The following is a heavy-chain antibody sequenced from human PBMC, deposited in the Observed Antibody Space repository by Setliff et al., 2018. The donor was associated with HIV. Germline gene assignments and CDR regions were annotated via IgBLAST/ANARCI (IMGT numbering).Heavy chain of an antibody. CDR2: IYYSGNS. V-gene: IGHV4-28*03. J-gene: IGHJ6*03. D-gene: IGHD5-18*01. CDR1: GYSISNSNW. CDR3: ARDMDTPYMDV. Sequence: SETLSLTCAVSGYSISNSNWWGWIRQPPGKGLEWIGYIYYSGNSYYNPSLKSQVTMSVDTSKNQFSLKLSSVTAADTAVYYCARDMDTPYMDVWGKGTTVTVSS.